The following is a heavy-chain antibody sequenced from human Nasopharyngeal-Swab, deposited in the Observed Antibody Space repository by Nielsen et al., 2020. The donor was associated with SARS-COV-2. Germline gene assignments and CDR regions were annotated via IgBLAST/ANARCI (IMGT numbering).Heavy chain of an antibody. CDR3: AKDRAYYFGSGRSPWYFDL. D-gene: IGHD3-10*01. CDR1: GFTFSNYA. CDR2: ISGSGDST. J-gene: IGHJ2*01. V-gene: IGHV3-23*01. Sequence: GESLKISCAASGFTFSNYAMSWVRQAPGKGLEWVSAISGSGDSTYYTDSVKGRFTLSRDNSKSTLYLQMNSLRAEDTAIYYCAKDRAYYFGSGRSPWYFDLWGRGTLVTVSS.